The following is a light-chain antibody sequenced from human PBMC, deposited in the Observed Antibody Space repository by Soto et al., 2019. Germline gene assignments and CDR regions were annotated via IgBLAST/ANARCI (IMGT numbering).Light chain of an antibody. J-gene: IGLJ1*01. CDR1: SSDVGGYNY. CDR3: STYTSSSTYV. V-gene: IGLV2-14*01. CDR2: DVS. Sequence: QAVVTQPASVSGSPGQSITISCTGTSSDVGGYNYVSWYQQHPGKAPKLMIYDVSNRPSGVSNRFSGSKSGNTASLTISGLQAEDEADYYCSTYTSSSTYVFGTGTKVTDL.